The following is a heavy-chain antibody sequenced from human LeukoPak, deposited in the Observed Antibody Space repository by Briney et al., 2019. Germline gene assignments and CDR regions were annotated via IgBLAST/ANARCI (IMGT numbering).Heavy chain of an antibody. CDR3: ARDLDPLNY. CDR2: ISSSGSTI. V-gene: IGHV3-48*01. Sequence: PGGSLRLSCAASGSTFSGYNLNWVRQAPGKGLEWVSYISSSGSTIYYADSVKGRFTISRDNAKNSLFLQMNSLRAEDTAVYYCARDLDPLNYWGQGTLVTVSS. CDR1: GSTFSGYN. D-gene: IGHD3/OR15-3a*01. J-gene: IGHJ4*02.